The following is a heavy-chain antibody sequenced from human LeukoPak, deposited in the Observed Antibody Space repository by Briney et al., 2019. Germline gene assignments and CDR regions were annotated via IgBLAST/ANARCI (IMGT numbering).Heavy chain of an antibody. CDR3: ARDRIAVAGTIGMDV. Sequence: GGSLRLSCAASGFTFSSYGMHWVRQAPGKGLEWVAVISYDGSNKYYADSVKGRFTISRDNSKNTLYLQMNSLRAEDTAVYYCARDRIAVAGTIGMDVWGQGTTVTVSS. J-gene: IGHJ6*02. D-gene: IGHD6-19*01. CDR2: ISYDGSNK. CDR1: GFTFSSYG. V-gene: IGHV3-30*03.